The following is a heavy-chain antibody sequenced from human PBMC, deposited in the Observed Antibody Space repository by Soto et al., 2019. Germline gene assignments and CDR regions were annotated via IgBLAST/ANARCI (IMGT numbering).Heavy chain of an antibody. V-gene: IGHV3-23*01. CDR2: ISARGGSL. CDR3: AKGSIEDSASVDN. CDR1: GFSFSSYA. J-gene: IGHJ4*02. Sequence: EVQLLESGGGLGQPGGSLRLSCAASGFSFSSYAMVWVRQAPGKGLEWVSVISARGGSLYFADPVKGQFTNSRDNSKNVLSLEMNSLRAKEKATYFCAKGSIEDSASVDNWGQGTLVVVSS. D-gene: IGHD1-26*01.